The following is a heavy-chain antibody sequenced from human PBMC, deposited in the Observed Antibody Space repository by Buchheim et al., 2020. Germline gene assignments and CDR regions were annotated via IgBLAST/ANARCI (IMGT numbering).Heavy chain of an antibody. Sequence: QMQLVQSGPEVKKPGTSVKVSCKASGFTFTSSAVQWVRQARGQRLEWIGWIVVGSGNTNYAQKFQERVTITRDMSTSTAYMELSSLRSEDTAVYYCAACPRNGDYVGLYYGMDVWGQGTT. D-gene: IGHD4-17*01. V-gene: IGHV1-58*01. CDR1: GFTFTSSA. CDR2: IVVGSGNT. J-gene: IGHJ6*02. CDR3: AACPRNGDYVGLYYGMDV.